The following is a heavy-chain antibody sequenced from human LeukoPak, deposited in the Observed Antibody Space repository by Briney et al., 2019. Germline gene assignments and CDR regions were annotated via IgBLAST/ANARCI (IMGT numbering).Heavy chain of an antibody. D-gene: IGHD3-10*01. CDR3: ARGEGEIYYRSGSNNRFDP. CDR2: IYYSGST. J-gene: IGHJ5*02. CDR1: GGSISSSSYY. V-gene: IGHV4-39*07. Sequence: SETLSLTCTVSGGSISSSSYYWGWIRQPPGKGLEWIGSIYYSGSTYYNTSLKTRVTISIDSSKNQFSLKLTSVTAADTAVVYCARGEGEIYYRSGSNNRFDPWGQGTLVTVSS.